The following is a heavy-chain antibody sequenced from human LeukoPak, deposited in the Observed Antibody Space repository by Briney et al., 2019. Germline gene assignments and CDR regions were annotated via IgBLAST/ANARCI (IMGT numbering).Heavy chain of an antibody. CDR3: ARVATKGNYYDSSGYSLDY. D-gene: IGHD3-22*01. Sequence: GGSLRLSCAASGFTFSSYAMSWVRQAPGKGLEWVSHISGSGDSTYYADSVRGRFTISRDNSKNTLYLQMNSLRAEDTAVFYCARVATKGNYYDSSGYSLDYWGQGTLVTVSS. CDR1: GFTFSSYA. V-gene: IGHV3-23*01. CDR2: ISGSGDST. J-gene: IGHJ4*02.